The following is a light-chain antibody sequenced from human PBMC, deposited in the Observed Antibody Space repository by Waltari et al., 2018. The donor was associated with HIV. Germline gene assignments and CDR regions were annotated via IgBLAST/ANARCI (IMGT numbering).Light chain of an antibody. Sequence: QLVLTQSPSASASLGASVNLTCTLSSRHSTYGIAWHQQRPQKGPRYLMTFNRYGTHPRGDGIPDRFLGSSSGAERNLTISSLQSEDEAVYYCQTWGPGIGVFGRGTQLTVL. J-gene: IGLJ3*02. CDR2: FNRYGTH. CDR1: SRHSTYG. V-gene: IGLV4-69*01. CDR3: QTWGPGIGV.